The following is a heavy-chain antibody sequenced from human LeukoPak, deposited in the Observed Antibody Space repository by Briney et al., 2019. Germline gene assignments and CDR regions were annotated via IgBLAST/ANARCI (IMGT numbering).Heavy chain of an antibody. Sequence: GGSLRLSCVASGFTFSSYWMSWVRQAPGKGLEWVANIKQYGSENYFVDAVKGRFTISRDNARNSLYLQMNSLRVEDTAVYYCARRRYGEAFDVWGQGTMVTVSS. J-gene: IGHJ3*01. V-gene: IGHV3-7*01. CDR2: IKQYGSEN. CDR3: ARRRYGEAFDV. D-gene: IGHD3-9*01. CDR1: GFTFSSYW.